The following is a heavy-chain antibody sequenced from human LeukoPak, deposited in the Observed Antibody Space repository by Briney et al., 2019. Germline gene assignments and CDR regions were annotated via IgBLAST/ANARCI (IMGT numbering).Heavy chain of an antibody. Sequence: SETLSLTCTVSGGSISSYYWSWIRQPAGKGLEWIGRIYTSGSTNYNPSLKSRVTMSVDTSKNQFSLKLSSVTAADTAVYYCARLGMETSSFNYYYYMDVWGKGTTVTVSS. CDR2: IYTSGST. J-gene: IGHJ6*03. CDR1: GGSISSYY. V-gene: IGHV4-4*07. CDR3: ARLGMETSSFNYYYYMDV. D-gene: IGHD6-13*01.